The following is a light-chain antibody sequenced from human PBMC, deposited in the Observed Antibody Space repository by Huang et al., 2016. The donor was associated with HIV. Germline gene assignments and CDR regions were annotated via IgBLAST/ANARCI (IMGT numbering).Light chain of an antibody. Sequence: EIVLTQSPATLSLSPGDTATLSCRASQSMSDYFAWYQQKPGQAPRLLIFDASNRATGIPPRFSGSGSGTDFTLTISSLEPDEFAVDYCQHRGTFGQGTKVEVK. V-gene: IGKV3-11*01. J-gene: IGKJ1*01. CDR2: DAS. CDR1: QSMSDY. CDR3: QHRGT.